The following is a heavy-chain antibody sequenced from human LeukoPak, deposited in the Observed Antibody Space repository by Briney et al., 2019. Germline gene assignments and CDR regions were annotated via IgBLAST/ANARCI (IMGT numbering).Heavy chain of an antibody. Sequence: SETLSLTCTVSGGSISCYYWSWIRQPPGKGLEWIGYISYSGSTNYNPSLKSRVTISVDTSKNQFSLKLNSVTATDTAVYYCARHSGSYYDNYDYWGQGTLVTVSS. CDR1: GGSISCYY. CDR3: ARHSGSYYDNYDY. J-gene: IGHJ4*02. CDR2: ISYSGST. V-gene: IGHV4-59*08. D-gene: IGHD1-26*01.